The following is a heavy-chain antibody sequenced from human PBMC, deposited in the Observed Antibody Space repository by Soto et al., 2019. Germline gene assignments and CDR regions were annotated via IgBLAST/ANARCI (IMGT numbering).Heavy chain of an antibody. CDR1: GGTFSSYA. J-gene: IGHJ4*02. Sequence: WASVKVSCKASGGTFSSYAISWVRQAPGQGLEWMGGIIPIFGTANYAQKFQGRVTITADESTSTAYMELSSLRSEDTAVYYCARSDTAMVTHWGQGTLVTVSS. CDR3: ARSDTAMVTH. V-gene: IGHV1-69*13. D-gene: IGHD5-18*01. CDR2: IIPIFGTA.